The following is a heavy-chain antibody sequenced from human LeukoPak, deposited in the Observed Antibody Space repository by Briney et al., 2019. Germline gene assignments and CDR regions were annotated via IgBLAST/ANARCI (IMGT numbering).Heavy chain of an antibody. D-gene: IGHD6-19*01. Sequence: PSETLSLTCAVYGGSSSSYYWGWIRQPPGKELEWIANIYYSGSTYYNPSLKSRVTISVDTSKNQFSLRLNSVTAADTSIYYCARIPTNAVPSAHNGFDIWGQGTMLTVSS. J-gene: IGHJ3*02. CDR3: ARIPTNAVPSAHNGFDI. CDR2: IYYSGST. V-gene: IGHV4-39*01. CDR1: GGSSSSYY.